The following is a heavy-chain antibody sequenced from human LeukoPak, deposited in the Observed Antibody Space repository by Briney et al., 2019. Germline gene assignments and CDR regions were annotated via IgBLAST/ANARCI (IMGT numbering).Heavy chain of an antibody. V-gene: IGHV3-23*01. J-gene: IGHJ4*02. CDR3: AKLRYSGYDWGFDY. Sequence: GGSLRHSCAASGFTFSSYAMSWVRQAPGKGLEWVSAISGSGGSTYYADSVKGRFTISRDNSKNTLYLQMNSLRAEDTAVYYCAKLRYSGYDWGFDYWGQGTLVTVSS. D-gene: IGHD5-12*01. CDR2: ISGSGGST. CDR1: GFTFSSYA.